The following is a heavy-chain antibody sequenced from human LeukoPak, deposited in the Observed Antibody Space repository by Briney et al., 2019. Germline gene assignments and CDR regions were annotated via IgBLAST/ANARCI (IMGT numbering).Heavy chain of an antibody. CDR2: IYSDGTT. D-gene: IGHD4-17*01. J-gene: IGHJ4*02. Sequence: PGGSLRLSCAVSGFSVSRNYMSWVRQAPGKGLEWVSLIYSDGTTYYADSVKGRFTISKDNSKNTLYLQMNSLRGEDTAIYYCARDFGDSERGIDYWGQGTPVTVSS. CDR3: ARDFGDSERGIDY. CDR1: GFSVSRNY. V-gene: IGHV3-53*01.